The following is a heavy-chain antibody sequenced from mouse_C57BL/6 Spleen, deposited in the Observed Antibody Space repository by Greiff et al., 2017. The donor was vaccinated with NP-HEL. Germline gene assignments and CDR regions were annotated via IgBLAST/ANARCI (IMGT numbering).Heavy chain of an antibody. Sequence: EVQLQQSGPVLVKPGASVKMSCKASGYTFTDYYMNWVKQSHGKSLEWIGVINPYNGGTSYNQKFKGKATLTVDKSSSTAYMELNSLTSEDSAVYYCASGLRYSNYFAYWGQGTLVTVSA. J-gene: IGHJ3*01. CDR2: INPYNGGT. D-gene: IGHD2-5*01. V-gene: IGHV1-19*01. CDR3: ASGLRYSNYFAY. CDR1: GYTFTDYY.